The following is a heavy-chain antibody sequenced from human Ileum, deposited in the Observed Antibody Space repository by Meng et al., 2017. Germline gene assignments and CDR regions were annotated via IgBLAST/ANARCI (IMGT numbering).Heavy chain of an antibody. J-gene: IGHJ4*02. CDR2: IYYSGNT. CDR1: GGSVSSS. D-gene: IGHD6-19*01. Sequence: QVQLQESGPGLVRPSETLSLPCTVSGGSVSSSWSWIRQPPGKGLEWIEHIYYSGNTNYNPSLKSRVTISVDTSKNQFSLKLSSVTAADTAVYFCARDRRDSSGWFYFDYWAQGTLVTVSS. CDR3: ARDRRDSSGWFYFDY. V-gene: IGHV4-59*02.